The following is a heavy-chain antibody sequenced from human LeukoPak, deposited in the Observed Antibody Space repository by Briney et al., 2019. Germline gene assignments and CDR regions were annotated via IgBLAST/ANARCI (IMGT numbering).Heavy chain of an antibody. Sequence: SQTLSLTCTVSGGSISSGGYYWSWIRQHPGKGLEWLGYISYTGSTYYNPSLKSRVTISVDTSKKQFSLRLSSVTAADTAVYYCARHSSSWVFDYWGQGTLVTVSS. V-gene: IGHV4-31*03. D-gene: IGHD6-13*01. CDR2: ISYTGST. J-gene: IGHJ4*02. CDR1: GGSISSGGYY. CDR3: ARHSSSWVFDY.